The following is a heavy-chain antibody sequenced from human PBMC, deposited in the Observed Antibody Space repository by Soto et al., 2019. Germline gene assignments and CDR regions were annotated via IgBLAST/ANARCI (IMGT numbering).Heavy chain of an antibody. D-gene: IGHD6-13*01. J-gene: IGHJ4*02. CDR2: ISSGGHAI. V-gene: IGHV3-48*03. CDR3: ARDRAAGGY. Sequence: GGSLRLSCVASGFSFSIYEMNWVRQAPGKGLEWVAYISSGGHAIHYSDSVRGRFTVSRDNARNSLYLQMNTLRAEDTALYYCARDRAAGGYWGQGTLVTVSS. CDR1: GFSFSIYE.